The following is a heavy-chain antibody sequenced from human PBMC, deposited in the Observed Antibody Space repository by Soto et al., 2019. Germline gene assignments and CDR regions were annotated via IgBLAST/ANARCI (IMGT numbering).Heavy chain of an antibody. CDR2: MNPNSGNT. J-gene: IGHJ4*02. D-gene: IGHD3-3*01. CDR1: GYTFTSYD. CDR3: ARVTIFGVVIIPVSDY. V-gene: IGHV1-8*01. Sequence: ASVKVSCKASGYTFTSYDINWVRQATGQGLEWMGWMNPNSGNTGYAQKFQGRVTMTRNTSISTAYMELSSLRSEDTAVYYCARVTIFGVVIIPVSDYWGQGTLVTSPQ.